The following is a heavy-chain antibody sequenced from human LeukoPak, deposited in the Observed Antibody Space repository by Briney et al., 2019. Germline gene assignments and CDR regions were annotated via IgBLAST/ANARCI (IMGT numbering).Heavy chain of an antibody. V-gene: IGHV3-23*01. CDR3: ARHDSFMPY. Sequence: GGSLRLSCAASGVTFSVYAMSWVRQAAGKGLEWVAAISGSGRRTFYADSVKGRFTIYRDKSRKTVYLQMNTLRVADTAIYFCARHDSFMPYWGQGTLVTVSS. J-gene: IGHJ4*02. CDR2: ISGSGRRT. D-gene: IGHD2-2*01. CDR1: GVTFSVYA.